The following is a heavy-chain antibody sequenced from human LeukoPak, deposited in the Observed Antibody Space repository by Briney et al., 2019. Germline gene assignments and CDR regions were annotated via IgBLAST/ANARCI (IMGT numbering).Heavy chain of an antibody. D-gene: IGHD2-2*02. CDR3: ARLRGLTRHTVVLPAAIGGKRHYYYYMDG. CDR1: GYTFTSYY. J-gene: IGHJ6*03. Sequence: ASVTVSCKASGYTFTSYYMHWVRQAPGQGLEWMGIINPSGGSTSYAHKFHGRVTMTRDKYISTAYLQWSSLKASDTDMYYCARLRGLTRHTVVLPAAIGGKRHYYYYMDGWGKGSTVTDSS. V-gene: IGHV1-46*01. CDR2: INPSGGST.